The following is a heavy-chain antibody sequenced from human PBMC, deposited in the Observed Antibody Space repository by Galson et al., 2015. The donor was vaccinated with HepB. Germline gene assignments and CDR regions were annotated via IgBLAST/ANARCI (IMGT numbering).Heavy chain of an antibody. V-gene: IGHV1-2*04. CDR3: ARGYYRFWSGYYPAGYFDY. CDR2: INPNSGGT. J-gene: IGHJ4*02. Sequence: VKVSCKASGYTFTGYYMHWVRQAPGQGLEWMGWINPNSGGTNYAQKFQGWVTMTRDTSISTAYMELGRLRSDDTAVYYCARGYYRFWSGYYPAGYFDYWGQGTLVTVSS. CDR1: GYTFTGYY. D-gene: IGHD3-3*01.